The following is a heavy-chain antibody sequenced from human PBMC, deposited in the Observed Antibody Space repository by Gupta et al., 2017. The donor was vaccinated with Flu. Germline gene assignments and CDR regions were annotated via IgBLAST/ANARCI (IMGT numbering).Heavy chain of an antibody. CDR3: AKGEGYCSGGSCPYDAFDI. D-gene: IGHD2-15*01. J-gene: IGHJ3*02. V-gene: IGHV3-30*18. CDR1: GFTFSSYG. CDR2: ISYDGSNK. Sequence: QVQLVESGGGVVQPGRSLRLSCAASGFTFSSYGMHWVRQAPGKGLEWVAVISYDGSNKYYADSVKGRFTISRDNSKNTLYLQMNSLRAEDTAVYYCAKGEGYCSGGSCPYDAFDIWGQGTMVTVSS.